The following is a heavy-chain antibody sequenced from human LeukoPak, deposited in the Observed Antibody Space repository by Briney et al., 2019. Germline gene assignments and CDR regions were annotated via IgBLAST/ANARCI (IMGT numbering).Heavy chain of an antibody. CDR2: GYHTGST. CDR1: GYSISGGSY. CDR3: ARESTSGLPAVGFDF. J-gene: IGHJ4*02. V-gene: IGHV4-38-2*02. Sequence: SETLSLTCAVSGYSISGGSYWGWIRQPPGKGLEWIGSGYHTGSTFYNPSLKSRVSISVDTSKNQFSLKLSSVTAADTAVYYCARESTSGLPAVGFDFWGQGTLVTVSS. D-gene: IGHD3-10*01.